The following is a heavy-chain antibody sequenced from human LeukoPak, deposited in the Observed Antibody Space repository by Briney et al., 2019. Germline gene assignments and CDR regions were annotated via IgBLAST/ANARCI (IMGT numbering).Heavy chain of an antibody. CDR3: ARESDRGYYYDSSGSLEPDY. V-gene: IGHV3-21*01. CDR1: GFTFSSYS. CDR2: ISSSSSYI. D-gene: IGHD3-22*01. Sequence: GGSLRLSCAASGFTFSSYSMNWVRQAPGKGLEWVSSISSSSSYIYYADSVKGRFTISRDNAKNSLYLQMNSLRAEDTAVYYCARESDRGYYYDSSGSLEPDYWGQGTLVTVSS. J-gene: IGHJ4*02.